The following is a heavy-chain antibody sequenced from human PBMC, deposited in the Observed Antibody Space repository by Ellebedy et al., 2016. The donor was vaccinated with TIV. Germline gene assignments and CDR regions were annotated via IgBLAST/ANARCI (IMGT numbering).Heavy chain of an antibody. CDR2: IHPSDSDT. CDR1: GYNFSNNW. Sequence: GESLKISCKISGYNFSNNWISWVRQKPGKGLEWMGRIHPSDSDTDYRTAFRGHVTMSVDKSISFAFLQWSSLQASDTDMYYCARRGDSDFDSWGQGTVVTVSP. CDR3: ARRGDSDFDS. V-gene: IGHV5-10-1*01. D-gene: IGHD4-17*01. J-gene: IGHJ4*02.